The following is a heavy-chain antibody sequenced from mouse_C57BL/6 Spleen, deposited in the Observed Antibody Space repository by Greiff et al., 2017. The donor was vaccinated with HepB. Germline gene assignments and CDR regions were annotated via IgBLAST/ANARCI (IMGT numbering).Heavy chain of an antibody. V-gene: IGHV1-50*01. D-gene: IGHD1-1*01. Sequence: QVQLQQPGAELVKPGASVKLSCKASGYTFPSYWMQWVKPRPGQGLEWIGEIDPSDSYTNYNQKFKGKATLTVDTSSSTAYRQLSSLTSEDSAVYYGARGGEYYGSIYFDYWGQGTTLTVSS. CDR3: ARGGEYYGSIYFDY. CDR1: GYTFPSYW. J-gene: IGHJ2*01. CDR2: IDPSDSYT.